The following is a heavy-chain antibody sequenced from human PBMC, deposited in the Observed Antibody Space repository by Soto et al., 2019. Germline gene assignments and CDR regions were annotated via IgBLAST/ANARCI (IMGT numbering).Heavy chain of an antibody. J-gene: IGHJ4*02. CDR3: ARGTYGSGSQRPYYFDY. V-gene: IGHV4-39*01. D-gene: IGHD3-10*01. CDR2: IYYSGST. Sequence: PSETLSLTCTVSGGSISSSSYYWGWIRQPPGKGLEWIGSIYYSGSTYYKPSLKSRVTISVDTSKNQFSLKLSSVTAADTAVYYCARGTYGSGSQRPYYFDYWGQGTLVTVSS. CDR1: GGSISSSSYY.